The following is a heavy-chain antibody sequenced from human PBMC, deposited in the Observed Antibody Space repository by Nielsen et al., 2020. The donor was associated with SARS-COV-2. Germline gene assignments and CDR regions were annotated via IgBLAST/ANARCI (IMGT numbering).Heavy chain of an antibody. Sequence: WLRQPPGKGLEWVSSISSSSSYIYYADSVKGRFTISRDNAKNSLYLQMNSLRAEDTAVYYCAKDEGILGATRKNYYYYYYMDVWGNGTAVTVS. V-gene: IGHV3-21*04. D-gene: IGHD1-26*01. CDR2: ISSSSSYI. J-gene: IGHJ6*03. CDR3: AKDEGILGATRKNYYYYYYMDV.